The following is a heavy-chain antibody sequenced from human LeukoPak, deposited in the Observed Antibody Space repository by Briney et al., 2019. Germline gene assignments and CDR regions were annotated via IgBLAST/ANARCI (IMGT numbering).Heavy chain of an antibody. V-gene: IGHV3-23*01. J-gene: IGHJ4*02. CDR3: AKEASRGSSFPYTPIEKPYYLDY. CDR2: ISGSGGST. D-gene: IGHD5-18*01. CDR1: GFTFSNYA. Sequence: PGGSLRLSCAASGFTFSNYAMSWVRQAPGKGLEWVSAISGSGGSTSYADSVKGRFTISRDNSKNTLFLQMNSLRAEDTAVYYCAKEASRGSSFPYTPIEKPYYLDYWGQGTLVTVSS.